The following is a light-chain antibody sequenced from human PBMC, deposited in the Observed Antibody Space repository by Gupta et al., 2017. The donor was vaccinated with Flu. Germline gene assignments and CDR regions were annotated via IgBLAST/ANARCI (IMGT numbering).Light chain of an antibody. Sequence: QSVLTQPPSASGTPGQRVTISCSGSSSNIGSNYVYWYQQLPGTAPKLLIYSNNQRPSGVPDRFSGSKSGTSASLAISGLRSEDEADYYWAAWDDSLSVLVFGGGTKVTVL. V-gene: IGLV1-47*02. J-gene: IGLJ3*02. CDR3: AAWDDSLSVLV. CDR1: SSNIGSNY. CDR2: SNN.